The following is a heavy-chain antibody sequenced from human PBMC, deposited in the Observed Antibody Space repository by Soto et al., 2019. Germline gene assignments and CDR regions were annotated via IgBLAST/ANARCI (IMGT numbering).Heavy chain of an antibody. Sequence: PSETLSLTCAVSGGSVSSGGYSWNWIRQPPGKGLEWIGNIYQSGSTYYNPSLKSRVTISVDRSKNQFSLNLSSVTAADTAVYFCARGLYDSSAPLGDWYDPWGQGTLVTVSS. CDR1: GGSVSSGGYS. V-gene: IGHV4-30-2*01. D-gene: IGHD3-22*01. CDR2: IYQSGST. CDR3: ARGLYDSSAPLGDWYDP. J-gene: IGHJ5*02.